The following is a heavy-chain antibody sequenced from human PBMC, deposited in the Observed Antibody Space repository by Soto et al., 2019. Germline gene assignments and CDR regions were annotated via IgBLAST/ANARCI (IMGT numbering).Heavy chain of an antibody. V-gene: IGHV3-11*01. CDR2: ISRDGNAI. CDR1: GFIFSDYY. D-gene: IGHD1-1*01. J-gene: IGHJ5*02. Sequence: GESLRLSCAASGFIFSDYYMSWIRQAPGKGLEWLAYISRDGNAIFYADSVNGRFTISRDNAKNSLFLQMDDLRAEDTAMFFCARGAEMSSLTKWFDPWGQGTLVTVSS. CDR3: ARGAEMSSLTKWFDP.